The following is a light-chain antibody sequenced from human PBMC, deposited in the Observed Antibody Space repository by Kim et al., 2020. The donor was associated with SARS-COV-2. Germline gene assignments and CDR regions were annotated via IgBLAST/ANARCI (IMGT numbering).Light chain of an antibody. Sequence: APGQRLTISCTGSSSDIGAGYGVHWYQHLPRTAPKLLIYDDDDRPSGVPDPFSGSRSGSSASLAISGLQAEDEADYYCQSYSMFGGGTKLTVL. CDR1: SSDIGAGYG. CDR3: QSYSM. V-gene: IGLV1-40*01. J-gene: IGLJ3*02. CDR2: DDD.